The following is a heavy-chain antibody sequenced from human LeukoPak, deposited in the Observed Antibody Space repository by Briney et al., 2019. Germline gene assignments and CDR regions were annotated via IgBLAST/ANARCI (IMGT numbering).Heavy chain of an antibody. CDR1: GYTFTGYY. V-gene: IGHV1-2*02. CDR2: INPNSGGT. Sequence: ASVKVSCKASGYTFTGYYMHWVRQAPGQGLEWMGWINPNSGGTNYAQKFQGRVTMTRDTSISTAYMELSRLRSDDTAVYYCARAPNSGSYYFGWSHWGQGTLVTVSS. J-gene: IGHJ4*02. D-gene: IGHD1-26*01. CDR3: ARAPNSGSYYFGWSH.